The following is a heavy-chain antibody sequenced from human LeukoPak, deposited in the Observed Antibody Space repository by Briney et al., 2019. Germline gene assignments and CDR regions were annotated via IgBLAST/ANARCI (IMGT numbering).Heavy chain of an antibody. Sequence: PGGSLRLSCAASGFTLSSYAMHWVRQAPGKGLEWVAVIWYDGSNKYYADSVKGRFTISRDNSKNTLYLQMNSLRAEDTAVYYCAKGPGGATIDYWGQGTLVTVSS. CDR1: GFTLSSYA. CDR3: AKGPGGATIDY. J-gene: IGHJ4*02. V-gene: IGHV3-30*02. CDR2: IWYDGSNK. D-gene: IGHD1-26*01.